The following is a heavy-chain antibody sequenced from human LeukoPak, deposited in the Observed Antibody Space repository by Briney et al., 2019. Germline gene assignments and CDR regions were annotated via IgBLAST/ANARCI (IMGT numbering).Heavy chain of an antibody. Sequence: PSETLSLTCTVSGGSISSYYWSWIRQPPGKGLEWIGYIYYSGSTNYNPSLKSRVTISVDTSKNQFSLKLSSVTAADTAVYYCAKDRRRWGYYPPFDYWGQGTLVTVSS. CDR2: IYYSGST. CDR3: AKDRRRWGYYPPFDY. V-gene: IGHV4-59*01. D-gene: IGHD1-26*01. J-gene: IGHJ4*02. CDR1: GGSISSYY.